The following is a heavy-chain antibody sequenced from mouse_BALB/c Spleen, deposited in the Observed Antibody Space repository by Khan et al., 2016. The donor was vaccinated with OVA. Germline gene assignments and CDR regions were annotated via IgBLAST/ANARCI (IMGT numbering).Heavy chain of an antibody. CDR1: GYTFTSYT. CDR2: INPSNGYT. CDR3: AGVEPCNGTEGAWFAY. D-gene: IGHD2-1*01. J-gene: IGHJ3*01. V-gene: IGHV1-4*01. Sequence: QVQLKQSGAELARPGASVKMSCKASGYTFTSYTMYWVKQRPGQGLEWIGYINPSNGYTNYNQKFRDKATLTADKSSSTAYMQLSSLTSEDSAVXYYAGVEPCNGTEGAWFAYWGQGTLVTVSA.